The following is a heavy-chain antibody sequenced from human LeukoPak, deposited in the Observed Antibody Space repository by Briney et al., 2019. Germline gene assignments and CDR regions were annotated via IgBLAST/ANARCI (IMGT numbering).Heavy chain of an antibody. CDR3: ARGVVTMVRGVIARNSDYYYYYYMDV. D-gene: IGHD3-10*01. V-gene: IGHV1-46*01. CDR2: INPSGGST. Sequence: ASVKVSCKASGYTFTSYYMHWVRQAPGQGLEWMGIINPSGGSTSYAQKFQGRVTMTRDTSISTAYMELSRLRSDDTAVYYCARGVVTMVRGVIARNSDYYYYYYMDVWGKGTTVTVSS. CDR1: GYTFTSYY. J-gene: IGHJ6*03.